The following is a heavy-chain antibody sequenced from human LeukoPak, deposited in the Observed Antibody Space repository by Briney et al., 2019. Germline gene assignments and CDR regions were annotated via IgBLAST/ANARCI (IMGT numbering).Heavy chain of an antibody. CDR3: ARARSGLFDY. V-gene: IGHV3-74*01. CDR2: TIRDGTST. CDR1: GFTFSDYC. D-gene: IGHD3/OR15-3a*01. J-gene: IGHJ4*02. Sequence: GGSLRLSCAASGFTFSDYCKHWVRQAPGEGLVWVSGTIRDGTSTNYADSVKGRFTVSRDKAKSTLYLQMNSLRAGEAAVYFCARARSGLFDYWGQGTLVTVSS.